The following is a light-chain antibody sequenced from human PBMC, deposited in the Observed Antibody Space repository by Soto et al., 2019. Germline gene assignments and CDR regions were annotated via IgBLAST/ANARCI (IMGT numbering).Light chain of an antibody. CDR2: DAF. CDR1: QSVGRH. J-gene: IGKJ4*01. V-gene: IGKV3-11*01. Sequence: EIVWTQSPGTLYLSPGERATLSCSASQSVGRHLAWYQQKPGQAPRLLIYDAFNRATGVPARFSGRGSGTDFTLTISSLEPEDFAVYYCQQRNNWPPATFGGGTKVDSK. CDR3: QQRNNWPPAT.